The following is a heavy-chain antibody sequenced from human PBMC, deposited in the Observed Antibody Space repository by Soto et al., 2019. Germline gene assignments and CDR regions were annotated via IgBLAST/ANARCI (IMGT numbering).Heavy chain of an antibody. J-gene: IGHJ6*02. V-gene: IGHV1-69*13. CDR2: IIPIFGTA. CDR1: GGTFSSYA. Sequence: VASVKVSCKASGGTFSSYAISWVRQAPGQGLEWMGGIIPIFGTANYAQKFQGRVTITADESTSTAYMELSSLRSEDTAVYYCARDGRGYCSGGSCPLNYYYYYGMDVWGQGTTVTVSS. CDR3: ARDGRGYCSGGSCPLNYYYYYGMDV. D-gene: IGHD2-15*01.